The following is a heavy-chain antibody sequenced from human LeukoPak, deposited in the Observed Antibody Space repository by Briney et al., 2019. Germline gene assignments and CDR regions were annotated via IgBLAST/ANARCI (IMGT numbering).Heavy chain of an antibody. V-gene: IGHV1-2*06. CDR3: AGATMVRGVIPYYYYYGMDV. CDR1: GYTFTSYY. D-gene: IGHD3-10*01. Sequence: ASVKVSCKASGYTFTSYYMHWVRQAPGQGLEWMGRINPNSRGTNYAQKFQGRVTMTRDTSISTAYMELSRLRSDDTAVYYCAGATMVRGVIPYYYYYGMDVWGQGTTVTVSS. CDR2: INPNSRGT. J-gene: IGHJ6*02.